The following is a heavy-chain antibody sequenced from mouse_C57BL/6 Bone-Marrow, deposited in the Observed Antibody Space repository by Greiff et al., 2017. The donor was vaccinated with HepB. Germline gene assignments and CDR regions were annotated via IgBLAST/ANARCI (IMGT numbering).Heavy chain of an antibody. Sequence: EVQLQQSGAELVRPGASVKLSCTASGFNIKDDYMHWVKQRPEQGLEWIGWIDPENGDTEYASKFQGKATITADTSSNTAYLQLSSLTSEDTAVYYCTMMGEAHYWGQGTTLTVSS. V-gene: IGHV14-4*01. CDR2: IDPENGDT. CDR1: GFNIKDDY. J-gene: IGHJ2*01. CDR3: TMMGEAHY. D-gene: IGHD2-3*01.